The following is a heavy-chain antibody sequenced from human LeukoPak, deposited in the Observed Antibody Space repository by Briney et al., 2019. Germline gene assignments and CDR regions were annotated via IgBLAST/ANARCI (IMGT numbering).Heavy chain of an antibody. J-gene: IGHJ4*02. CDR3: ARSSALDY. D-gene: IGHD2-15*01. V-gene: IGHV3-33*01. Sequence: TGRSLRLSCAASGFTFSSYDMHWVRQAPGKGLEWVAVMWSDGSNKYHADSVKGRFTISRDNSKNTLYLQMNSLRAEDTAVYYCARSSALDYWGQGTLVTVSS. CDR2: MWSDGSNK. CDR1: GFTFSSYD.